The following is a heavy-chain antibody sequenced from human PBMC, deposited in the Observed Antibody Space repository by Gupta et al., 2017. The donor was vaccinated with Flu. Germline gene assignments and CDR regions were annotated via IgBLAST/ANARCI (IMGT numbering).Heavy chain of an antibody. CDR2: ISSSGTYT. D-gene: IGHD1-26*01. J-gene: IGHJ6*02. V-gene: IGHV3-11*05. CDR3: ARGGVGTTTYDYYGMDV. Sequence: QVQLVESGGGLVKPGGSLRLSCAASGFTFSNYYMNWIRQAPEKGLEWVSYISSSGTYTNYADSVKGRFTISRDNAKNSLYLQMSSLRAEDTAVYYCARGGVGTTTYDYYGMDVWGQGTTVTVSS. CDR1: GFTFSNYY.